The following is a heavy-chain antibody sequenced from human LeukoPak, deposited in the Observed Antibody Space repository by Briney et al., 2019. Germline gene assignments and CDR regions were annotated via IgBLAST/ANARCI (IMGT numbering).Heavy chain of an antibody. Sequence: SETLSLTCTVSGGSISGYFWSWIRQPPGKGLEWVGYIYYRGSTNYNPSLKSRVTILVVRFKNQFSLKLGSVTAADTAGDYCARGGDNWFDPWGQGTLVTVSS. CDR3: ARGGDNWFDP. J-gene: IGHJ5*02. CDR1: GGSISGYF. V-gene: IGHV4-59*01. CDR2: IYYRGST.